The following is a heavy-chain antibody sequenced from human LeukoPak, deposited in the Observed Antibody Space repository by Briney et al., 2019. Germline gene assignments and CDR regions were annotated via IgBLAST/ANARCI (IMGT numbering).Heavy chain of an antibody. CDR3: ARLSRSYYYFGDAFDI. CDR1: VGSISSYY. V-gene: IGHV4-59*01. Sequence: SETLSLAWTVAVGSISSYYWSWIRQPPGKGLEWIGYIYYSGSTNYNPSLKSRVTISVDTPKDHFSLKLSSVTAADTAVYYCARLSRSYYYFGDAFDIWGQGTMVTVSS. CDR2: IYYSGST. D-gene: IGHD3-10*01. J-gene: IGHJ3*02.